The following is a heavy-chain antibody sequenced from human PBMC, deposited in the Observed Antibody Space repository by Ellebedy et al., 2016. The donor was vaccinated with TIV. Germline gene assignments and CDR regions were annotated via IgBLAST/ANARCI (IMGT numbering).Heavy chain of an antibody. CDR3: AKRDSSGWYYFDY. CDR2: VTGSGGST. D-gene: IGHD6-19*01. J-gene: IGHJ4*02. CDR1: GFTFSSYA. V-gene: IGHV3-23*01. Sequence: GGSLRLSCAASGFTFSSYAMSWVRQAPGKGLEWVSAVTGSGGSTFYADSVKSRFTISRDNSKNTLYLQMNSLRAGDTAVYYCAKRDSSGWYYFDYWGQGTLVTVSS.